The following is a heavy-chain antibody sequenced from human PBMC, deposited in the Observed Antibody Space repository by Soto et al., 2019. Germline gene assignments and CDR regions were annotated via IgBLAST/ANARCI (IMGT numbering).Heavy chain of an antibody. CDR1: GGTFSSYA. J-gene: IGHJ6*02. D-gene: IGHD2-15*01. Sequence: QVQLVQSGAEVKKPGSSVKVACKASGGTFSSYAISWVRQAPGQGLEWMGGIIPIFGTANYAQKFQGRVTITADESTSTAYMELSSLRSADTAVYYCATSKDIVVVVAASYYYGMAVWGQGTTVTVSS. V-gene: IGHV1-69*01. CDR3: ATSKDIVVVVAASYYYGMAV. CDR2: IIPIFGTA.